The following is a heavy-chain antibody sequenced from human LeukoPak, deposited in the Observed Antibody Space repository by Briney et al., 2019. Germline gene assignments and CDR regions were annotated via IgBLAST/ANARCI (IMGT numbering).Heavy chain of an antibody. CDR1: GGSISGYY. V-gene: IGHV4-4*07. Sequence: SETLSLTCTVSGGSISGYYWSWTRQPAAKGLEWIGHISTSGGTTYNPSLKSRVTMSVDTSKNQFSLRLSSVTATDTAVYYCAREGRGSTPGYWGQGSLVTVSS. D-gene: IGHD2-15*01. CDR3: AREGRGSTPGY. CDR2: ISTSGGT. J-gene: IGHJ4*02.